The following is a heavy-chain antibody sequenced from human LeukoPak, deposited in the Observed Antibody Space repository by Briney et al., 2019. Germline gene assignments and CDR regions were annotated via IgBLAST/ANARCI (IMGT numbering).Heavy chain of an antibody. Sequence: GESLKISCKGSGVTFINYWIGWVRQMPGKGLEWMGIIYPGDSETRYRPSFKGQVTISVDKSISTAYLQWSTLKASDTAIYYCARPGWSDGGVWGQGTMVTVSS. CDR2: IYPGDSET. CDR3: ARPGWSDGGV. J-gene: IGHJ3*01. CDR1: GVTFINYW. V-gene: IGHV5-51*01. D-gene: IGHD1-1*01.